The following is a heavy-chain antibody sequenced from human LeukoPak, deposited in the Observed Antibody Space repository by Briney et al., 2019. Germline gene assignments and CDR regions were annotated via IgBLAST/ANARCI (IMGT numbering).Heavy chain of an antibody. D-gene: IGHD6-19*01. CDR1: GGATSSSNYY. CDR3: AREGAVVGFDY. CDR2: IFYSGTT. J-gene: IGHJ4*02. V-gene: IGHV4-39*07. Sequence: PSETLSLTCTVSGGATSSSNYYWAWIRQPPGKGLEWMGSIFYSGTTHYNPSLKSRVTIFVDTSKNQFSLRLSSVTAADTAVYYCAREGAVVGFDYWGQGTLVTVSS.